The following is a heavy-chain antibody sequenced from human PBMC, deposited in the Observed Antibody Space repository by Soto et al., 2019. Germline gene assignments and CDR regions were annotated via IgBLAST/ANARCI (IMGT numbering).Heavy chain of an antibody. CDR2: VYYSGST. D-gene: IGHD3-22*01. V-gene: IGHV4-59*01. CDR1: SASISSSY. CDR3: ARGYYDSSGQSNTFDI. J-gene: IGHJ3*02. Sequence: SETLSLTCTVSSASISSSYWSWIRQSPGKGLEWIGYVYYSGSTNYNPSLKSRVTISVDTSKNQFSLKLSSVTAADTAVYYCARGYYDSSGQSNTFDIWGRGTMVTVSS.